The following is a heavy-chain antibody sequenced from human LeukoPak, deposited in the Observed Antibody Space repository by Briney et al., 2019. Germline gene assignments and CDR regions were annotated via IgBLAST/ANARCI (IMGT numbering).Heavy chain of an antibody. D-gene: IGHD6-19*01. Sequence: ASVKVSCKASGYTFTSYAMHWVRQAPGQELEWVGWINPNSGGTNYAQKFQGRVTMTRDTSISTAYMELSRLRSDDTAVYYCARDRTRTGYSSGWFHDYWGQGTLVTVSS. CDR1: GYTFTSYA. J-gene: IGHJ4*02. V-gene: IGHV1-2*02. CDR3: ARDRTRTGYSSGWFHDY. CDR2: INPNSGGT.